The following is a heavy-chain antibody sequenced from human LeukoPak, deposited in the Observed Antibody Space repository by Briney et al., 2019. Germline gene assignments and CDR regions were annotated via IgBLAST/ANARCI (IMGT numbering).Heavy chain of an antibody. V-gene: IGHV3-7*01. Sequence: GGSLRLSCAASGFTFDNSWMNWVRQAPGKGLEWVASINPDDSAKYYVGSVRGRFTISRDNAKNSLYLQMSSLRAEDTAVYYCARDRAYSSFDYWGQGTLVTVSS. D-gene: IGHD5-18*01. CDR2: INPDDSAK. CDR1: GFTFDNSW. J-gene: IGHJ4*02. CDR3: ARDRAYSSFDY.